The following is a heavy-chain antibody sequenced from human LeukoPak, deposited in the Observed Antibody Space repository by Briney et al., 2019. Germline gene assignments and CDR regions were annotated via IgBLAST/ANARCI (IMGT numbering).Heavy chain of an antibody. D-gene: IGHD4-11*01. CDR1: GGSISSGSYY. V-gene: IGHV4-61*02. Sequence: SETLSLTCTVSGGSISSGSYYWSWIRQPAGKGLEWIGRIYTSGSTNYNPSLKSRVIISVDTSKNQFSLKLSSVTAADTAVYYCARGSTATVYYYYYMDVWGKGTTVTISS. CDR3: ARGSTATVYYYYYMDV. J-gene: IGHJ6*03. CDR2: IYTSGST.